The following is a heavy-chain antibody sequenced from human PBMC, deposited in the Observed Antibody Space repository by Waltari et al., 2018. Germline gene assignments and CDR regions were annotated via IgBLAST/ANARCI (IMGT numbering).Heavy chain of an antibody. Sequence: QLQLQESGPGLVKPSETLSLPCTVSGGSISSSSYYWGWIRPPPGKGLEWIGSIDYSGGTHYDPSVKSRVTISVDTSKSQFSLKLRSVTAADTAVYYCAGLSRYSYAMWGQGTLVTVSS. D-gene: IGHD5-18*01. J-gene: IGHJ4*02. CDR2: IDYSGGT. CDR3: AGLSRYSYAM. CDR1: GGSISSSSYY. V-gene: IGHV4-39*01.